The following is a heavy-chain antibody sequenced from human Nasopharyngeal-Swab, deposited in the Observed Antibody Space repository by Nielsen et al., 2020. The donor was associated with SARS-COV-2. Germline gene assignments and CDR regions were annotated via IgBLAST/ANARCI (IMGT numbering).Heavy chain of an antibody. V-gene: IGHV1-2*04. D-gene: IGHD6-13*01. CDR3: ARDRSASWSALDV. CDR1: GYTFTGYY. CDR2: INPSSGGT. J-gene: IGHJ6*04. Sequence: VSVKVSCKASGYTFTGYYIHWVRQAPGQGLEWMGWINPSSGGTNYAQKFQGWVTMTRDTSISTAYMELSRLKSDDTAMYYCARDRSASWSALDVWGKGTTVTVSS.